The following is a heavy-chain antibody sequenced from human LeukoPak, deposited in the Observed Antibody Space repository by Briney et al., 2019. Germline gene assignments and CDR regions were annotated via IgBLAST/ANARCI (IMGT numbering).Heavy chain of an antibody. V-gene: IGHV4-59*11. CDR1: GGSISSHY. Sequence: PSETLSLTCTVSGGSISSHYWSWIRQPPGKGLEWIGYIYYSGITNYNPSLKSRVTISVDTSKNQFSLKLSSVTAADTAVYYCARVGVYGDYGCWGQGTLVTVSS. D-gene: IGHD4-17*01. CDR2: IYYSGIT. CDR3: ARVGVYGDYGC. J-gene: IGHJ4*02.